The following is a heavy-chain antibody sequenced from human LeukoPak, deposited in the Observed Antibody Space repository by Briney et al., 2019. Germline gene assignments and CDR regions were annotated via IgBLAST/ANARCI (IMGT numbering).Heavy chain of an antibody. D-gene: IGHD6-13*01. CDR3: ARSGYSSSWYHYGMDV. V-gene: IGHV4-4*02. CDR2: IYHSGST. J-gene: IGHJ6*02. CDR1: GGSISSSNW. Sequence: SETLSLTCAVSGGSISSSNWWSWVRQPPGKGLEWIGEIYHSGSTNYNPSLKSRVTISVDTSKNQFSLKLSSVTAADTAVYYCARSGYSSSWYHYGMDVWGQGTTVTVSS.